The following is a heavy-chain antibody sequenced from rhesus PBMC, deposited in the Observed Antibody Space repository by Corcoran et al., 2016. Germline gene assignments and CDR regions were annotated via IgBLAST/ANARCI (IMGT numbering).Heavy chain of an antibody. V-gene: IGHV1-111*02. D-gene: IGHD5-24*01. Sequence: EVQLVQSGAEVKKPGASVKISCKASGYTFTDYYLHWVRQAPGKGLEWMGRVDPEDGEAKHAQKFQDKVTITADTSTDTAYMELISLRSEDTAVYYCATEWADTAGTVLYYWGQGVLVTVSS. CDR1: GYTFTDYY. CDR2: VDPEDGEA. J-gene: IGHJ4*01. CDR3: ATEWADTAGTVLYY.